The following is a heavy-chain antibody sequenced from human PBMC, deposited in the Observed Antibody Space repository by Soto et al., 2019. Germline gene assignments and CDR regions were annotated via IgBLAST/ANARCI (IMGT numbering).Heavy chain of an antibody. CDR2: ISAYNGNT. V-gene: IGHV1-18*01. J-gene: IGHJ4*02. CDR3: ARDGAYYDYVWGSYRYTADFDY. CDR1: GYTFTSYG. D-gene: IGHD3-16*02. Sequence: GASVKVSCKASGYTFTSYGISWVRQAPGQGLEWMGWISAYNGNTNYAQKLQGRVTMTTDTSTSTAYMELRSLRSDDTAVYYCARDGAYYDYVWGSYRYTADFDYWGQGTLVTVSS.